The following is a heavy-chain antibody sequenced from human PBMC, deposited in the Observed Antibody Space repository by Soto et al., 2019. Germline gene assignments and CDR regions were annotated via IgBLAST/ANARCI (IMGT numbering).Heavy chain of an antibody. CDR1: GFAFNNYG. D-gene: IGHD2-2*01. J-gene: IGHJ4*02. CDR3: AREDSIIIPAVSDF. CDR2: ISKSEYT. V-gene: IGHV3-21*01. Sequence: PGGSLRLSCTVSGFAFNNYGINWVRQAPGKGLEWVSSISKSEYTYYSDSVKGRFAISRDNAKSSVSLQMNTLRVEDTAVYYCAREDSIIIPAVSDFWGQGPLVTVS.